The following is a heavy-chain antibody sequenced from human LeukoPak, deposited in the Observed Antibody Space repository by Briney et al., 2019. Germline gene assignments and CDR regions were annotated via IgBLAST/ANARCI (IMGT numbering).Heavy chain of an antibody. D-gene: IGHD7-27*01. CDR2: IYHSGST. CDR3: ATRKLGNDY. CDR1: DGSISSSNW. Sequence: SETLSLTCAVSDGSISSSNWWSWVRQPPGKGLEWIGEIYHSGSTNFNPSLKSRVTISVDKSKNQFSLNLSSVTAADTAMYYCATRKLGNDYWGQGTLVTVSS. J-gene: IGHJ4*02. V-gene: IGHV4-4*02.